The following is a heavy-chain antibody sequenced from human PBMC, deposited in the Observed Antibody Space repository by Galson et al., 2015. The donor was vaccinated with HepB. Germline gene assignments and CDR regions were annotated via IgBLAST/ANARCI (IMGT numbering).Heavy chain of an antibody. D-gene: IGHD6-13*01. Sequence: SLRLSCAASGFTFSSYSMNWVRQAPGKGLEWVSYISSSSSTIYYADSVKGRFTISRDNAKNSLYLQMNSLRAEDTAVYYCAREGYSSSWYYYYGMDVWGQGTTVTVSS. V-gene: IGHV3-48*01. CDR2: ISSSSSTI. CDR3: AREGYSSSWYYYYGMDV. CDR1: GFTFSSYS. J-gene: IGHJ6*02.